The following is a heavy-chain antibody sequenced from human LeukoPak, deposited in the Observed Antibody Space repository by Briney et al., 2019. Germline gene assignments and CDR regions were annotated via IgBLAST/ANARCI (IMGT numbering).Heavy chain of an antibody. CDR3: ARLYDSSGYTNWLDP. CDR1: GGSISSYY. V-gene: IGHV4-59*01. CDR2: IYYSGST. Sequence: SETLSLTCTVSGGSISSYYWSWIRQPPGKGLEWIGYIYYSGSTNYNPSLKSRVTISVDTSESQFSLKLSSVTAADTAVYYCARLYDSSGYTNWLDPWGQGTLVTVSS. J-gene: IGHJ5*02. D-gene: IGHD3-22*01.